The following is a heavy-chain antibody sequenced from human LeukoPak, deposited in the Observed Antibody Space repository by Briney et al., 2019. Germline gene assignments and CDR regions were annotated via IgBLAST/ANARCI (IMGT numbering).Heavy chain of an antibody. CDR3: ARASFWSGQGLYYYGMDV. CDR1: GFTVSSNY. J-gene: IGHJ6*02. CDR2: IYSGGST. D-gene: IGHD3-3*01. V-gene: IGHV3-53*01. Sequence: GGPLRLSCAASGFTVSSNYMSWVRQAPGKGLEWVSVIYSGGSTYYADSVKGRFTISRDNSKNTLYLQMNSLRAEDTAVYYCARASFWSGQGLYYYGMDVWGQGTTVTVSS.